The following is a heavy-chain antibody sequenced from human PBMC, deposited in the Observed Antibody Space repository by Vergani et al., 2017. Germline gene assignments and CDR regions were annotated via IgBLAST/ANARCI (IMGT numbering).Heavy chain of an antibody. CDR2: IYTSGST. J-gene: IGHJ4*02. D-gene: IGHD6-19*01. CDR3: AGEGYSSGWGQDY. Sequence: QVQLQESGPGLVKPSQTLSLTCTVSGGSISSGSYYWSWIRQPAGKGLEWIGRIYTSGSTNYNPTLKSRVTMSVDTSKNQFSLKLSSVTAADTAVYYCAGEGYSSGWGQDYWGQGTLVTVSS. V-gene: IGHV4-61*02. CDR1: GGSISSGSYY.